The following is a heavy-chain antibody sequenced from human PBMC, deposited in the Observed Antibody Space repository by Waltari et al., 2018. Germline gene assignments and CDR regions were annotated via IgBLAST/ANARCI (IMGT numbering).Heavy chain of an antibody. CDR1: GFTFSSYA. J-gene: IGHJ6*03. V-gene: IGHV3-23*04. D-gene: IGHD5-12*01. CDR3: AKVGGVATTRYYYYMDV. CDR2: ISGSGGST. Sequence: EVQLVESGGGLVQPGGSLRLSCAASGFTFSSYAMSWVRQAPGKGLEWVSAISGSGGSTYYADSVKGRFTISRDNSKNTLYLQMNSLRAEDTAVYYCAKVGGVATTRYYYYMDVWGKGTTVTVSS.